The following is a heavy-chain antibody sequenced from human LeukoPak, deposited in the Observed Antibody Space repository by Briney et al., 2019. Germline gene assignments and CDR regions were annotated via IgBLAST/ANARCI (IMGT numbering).Heavy chain of an antibody. CDR3: ARDYYDSSGWEPPRAFDI. Sequence: SRTVSQTCTYSGCSHSRCDYYWLWIREPPGEGLEGSGYFYYSGSTYYNPSLKSRVTISVDTSKNQFSLKLSSVTAADTAVYYCARDYYDSSGWEPPRAFDIWGQGTMVTVSS. V-gene: IGHV4-30-4*01. J-gene: IGHJ3*02. CDR2: FYYSGST. D-gene: IGHD3-22*01. CDR1: GCSHSRCDYY.